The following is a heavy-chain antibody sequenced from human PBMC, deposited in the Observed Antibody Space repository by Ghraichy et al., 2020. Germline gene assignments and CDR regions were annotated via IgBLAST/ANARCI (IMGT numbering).Heavy chain of an antibody. CDR3: ASNRVAGTKAGY. D-gene: IGHD6-19*01. J-gene: IGHJ4*02. CDR1: GFTFSRYS. CDR2: ISSSSSYI. Sequence: GGSLRLSCAASGFTFSRYSMHWVRQAPGKGLEWVSSISSSSSYIKYADSVKGRFTISRDNAKNSLYLQMNSLRAEDTAVYYCASNRVAGTKAGYWGQGTLVTVS. V-gene: IGHV3-21*01.